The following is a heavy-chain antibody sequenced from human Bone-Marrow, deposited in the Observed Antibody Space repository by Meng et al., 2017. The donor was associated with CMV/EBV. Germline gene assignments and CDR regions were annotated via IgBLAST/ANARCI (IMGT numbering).Heavy chain of an antibody. CDR3: AKAVFGGVSLSAFDI. CDR1: GFTFSSYS. J-gene: IGHJ3*02. D-gene: IGHD3-16*01. V-gene: IGHV3-21*01. Sequence: GESLKISCAASGFTFSSYSMNWVRQAPGKGLEWVSSISSSSSYIYYADSVKGRFTISRDNAKNSLYLQMNSLRAEDTAVYYCAKAVFGGVSLSAFDIWGQGTMVTVSS. CDR2: ISSSSSYI.